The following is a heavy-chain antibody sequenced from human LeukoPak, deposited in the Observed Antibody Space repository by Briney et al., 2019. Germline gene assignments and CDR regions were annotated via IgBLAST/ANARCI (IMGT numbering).Heavy chain of an antibody. CDR2: INPNSGGT. Sequence: ASVKVSCKASGYTFTGYYMHWVRQAPGQGLEWMGWINPNSGGTNYAQKFQGRVTMTKDTSISTAYMELSRMRSGDTAVYYCAGHVDLDAFDIWGQGTMVTVSS. CDR1: GYTFTGYY. V-gene: IGHV1-2*02. CDR3: AGHVDLDAFDI. D-gene: IGHD5-12*01. J-gene: IGHJ3*02.